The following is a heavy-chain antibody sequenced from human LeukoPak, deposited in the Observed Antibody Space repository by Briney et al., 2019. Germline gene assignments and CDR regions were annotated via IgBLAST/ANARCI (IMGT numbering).Heavy chain of an antibody. CDR3: ARRIAVAGTVWFDP. CDR2: IIPIFGIA. J-gene: IGHJ5*02. CDR1: GGTFSSYA. Sequence: SVKVSCKASGGTFSSYAISWVRQAPGRGLEWMGRIIPIFGIANYAQKFQGRVTITADKSTSTAYMELSSLRSEDTAVYYCARRIAVAGTVWFDPWGQGTLVTVSS. D-gene: IGHD6-19*01. V-gene: IGHV1-69*04.